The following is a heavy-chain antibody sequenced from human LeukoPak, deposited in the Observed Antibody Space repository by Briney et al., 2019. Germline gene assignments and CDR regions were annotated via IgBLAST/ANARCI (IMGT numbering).Heavy chain of an antibody. CDR1: GYTFTSYY. D-gene: IGHD5-18*01. V-gene: IGHV1-18*01. Sequence: GASVKVSCKASGYTFTSYYITWVGQAPGQGLEWVGWISAYNGRTNYAQKFQGRDTMTIDTSTTTAYIDLRSLTSDDTAMYYCAKGGAMVATIDYWGQGTLVTVSS. CDR3: AKGGAMVATIDY. CDR2: ISAYNGRT. J-gene: IGHJ4*02.